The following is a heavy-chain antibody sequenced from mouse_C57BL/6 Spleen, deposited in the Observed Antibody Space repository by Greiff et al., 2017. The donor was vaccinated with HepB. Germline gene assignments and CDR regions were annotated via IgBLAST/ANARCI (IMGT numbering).Heavy chain of an antibody. J-gene: IGHJ2*01. CDR1: GYTFTSYW. CDR3: ARSEVRWGYCFAY. V-gene: IGHV1-7*01. Sequence: VQLQQSGAELAKPGASVKLSCKASGYTFTSYWMHWVKQRPGQGLEWIGYINPSSGYTKYNQKFKDKATLTADKSSSTAYMQLSSLTYEDSAVYYCARSEVRWGYCFAYWGQGTPLTVSA. D-gene: IGHD1-1*02. CDR2: INPSSGYT.